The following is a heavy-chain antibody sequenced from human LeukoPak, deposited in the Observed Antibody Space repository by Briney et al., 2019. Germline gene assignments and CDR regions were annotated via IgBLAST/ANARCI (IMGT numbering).Heavy chain of an antibody. D-gene: IGHD1-1*01. CDR1: GFIFSDYG. CDR2: TRFDGSIK. V-gene: IGHV3-33*01. J-gene: IGHJ4*02. Sequence: GGSLRLSCAVSGFIFSDYGFHWVRQAAGKGLEWVAVTRFDGSIKQYADSVKGRFTISRDDCKNTLYLQMNFLKSEDTAVYYCARWGGTRQYYFDYWGQGTLVTVSS. CDR3: ARWGGTRQYYFDY.